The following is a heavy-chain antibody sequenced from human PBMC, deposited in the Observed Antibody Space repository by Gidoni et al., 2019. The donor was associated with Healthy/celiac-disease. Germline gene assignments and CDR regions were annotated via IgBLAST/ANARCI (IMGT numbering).Heavy chain of an antibody. CDR2: IKQDGSEK. V-gene: IGHV3-7*01. CDR1: GFTFSSYW. Sequence: EVQLVESGGGLVQPGGSLRLSCAASGFTFSSYWMSWVRQAPGKGLEWVANIKQDGSEKYYVDSVKGRFTISRDNAKNSLYLQMNSLRAEDTAVYYCARGYSYGYTIEGYWGQGTLVTVSS. D-gene: IGHD5-18*01. J-gene: IGHJ4*02. CDR3: ARGYSYGYTIEGY.